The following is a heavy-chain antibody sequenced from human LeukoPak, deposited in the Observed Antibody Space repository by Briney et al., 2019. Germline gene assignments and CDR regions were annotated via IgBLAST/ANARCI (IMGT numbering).Heavy chain of an antibody. CDR3: ARDQGDFWSGYYTINYFDY. J-gene: IGHJ4*02. CDR1: GFTFSSYA. CDR2: ISYDGSNK. D-gene: IGHD3-3*01. V-gene: IGHV3-30*04. Sequence: GGSLRLSCAASGFTFSSYAMHWVRQAPGKGLEWVAVISYDGSNKYYADSVKGRFTISRDNAMNSLYLQMNSLRAEDTAVYYCARDQGDFWSGYYTINYFDYWGQGTLVTVSS.